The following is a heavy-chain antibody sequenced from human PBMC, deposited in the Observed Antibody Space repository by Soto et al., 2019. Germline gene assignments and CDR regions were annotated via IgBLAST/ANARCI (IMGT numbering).Heavy chain of an antibody. CDR3: ARGQGLEQKSDYYYYGMDV. CDR1: GGTFSSYA. CDR2: IIPIFGTA. D-gene: IGHD1-1*01. J-gene: IGHJ6*02. Sequence: GASVKVSCKASGGTFSSYAISWVRQAPGQGLEWMGGIIPIFGTANYAQKFQGRVTVTADESTSTAYMELSSLRSEDTAVYYCARGQGLEQKSDYYYYGMDVWGQGTTVTVSS. V-gene: IGHV1-69*13.